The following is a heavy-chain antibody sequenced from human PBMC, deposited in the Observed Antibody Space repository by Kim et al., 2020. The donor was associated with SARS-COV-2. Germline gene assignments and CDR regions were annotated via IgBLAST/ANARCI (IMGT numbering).Heavy chain of an antibody. D-gene: IGHD3-10*01. J-gene: IGHJ4*02. CDR1: GGSFSGYY. V-gene: IGHV4-34*01. CDR2: INHSGST. CDR3: ARLVRGR. Sequence: SETLSLTCAVYGGSFSGYYWSWIRQPPGKGLEWIGEINHSGSTNYNPSLKSRVTISVDTSKNQFSLKLSSVTAADTAVYYCARLVRGRWGQGTLVTVSS.